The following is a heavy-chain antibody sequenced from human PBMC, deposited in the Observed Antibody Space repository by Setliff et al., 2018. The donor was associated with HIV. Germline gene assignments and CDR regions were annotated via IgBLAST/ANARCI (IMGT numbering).Heavy chain of an antibody. CDR3: ARLGRAIDDGGSSLRLDF. CDR1: ADSFSNYD. Sequence: SETLSLTCVVSADSFSNYDWTWIRQSPGKALEWIGYISSSGTTNYNPSLRSRVTISMETSNTRFSLWLRSATAADTATYFCARLGRAIDDGGSSLRLDFWGQGMLVTVSS. V-gene: IGHV4-4*09. D-gene: IGHD2-21*01. J-gene: IGHJ4*02. CDR2: ISSSGTT.